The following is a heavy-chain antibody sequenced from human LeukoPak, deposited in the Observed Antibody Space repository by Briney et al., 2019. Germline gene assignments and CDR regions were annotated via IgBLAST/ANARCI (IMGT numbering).Heavy chain of an antibody. D-gene: IGHD2-21*02. CDR1: GFTFNTYA. CDR3: SKRGSDSPSCFQH. J-gene: IGHJ1*01. V-gene: IGHV3-23*01. Sequence: GGSLRLSCAASGFTFNTYAMTWVRQVPGRGPEWVSAISSSGADTHYADSVKGRFTIPRDNSRNTLYLQMNSLRAEDTAVYYCSKRGSDSPSCFQHWGQGTLVTVSS. CDR2: ISSSGADT.